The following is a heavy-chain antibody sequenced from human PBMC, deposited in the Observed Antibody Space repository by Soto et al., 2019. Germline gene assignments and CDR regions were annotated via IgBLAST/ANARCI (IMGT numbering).Heavy chain of an antibody. Sequence: ASVKVSCKASGGTFSSYAISWVRQAPGQGLEWMGGIVPIFGTANYAQKFQGRVTITADESTSTAYMELSSLRSEDTAVYYCARLIGTTGTTVSYYYYGMDVWGQGTTVT. J-gene: IGHJ6*02. D-gene: IGHD1-1*01. CDR1: GGTFSSYA. V-gene: IGHV1-69*13. CDR3: ARLIGTTGTTVSYYYYGMDV. CDR2: IVPIFGTA.